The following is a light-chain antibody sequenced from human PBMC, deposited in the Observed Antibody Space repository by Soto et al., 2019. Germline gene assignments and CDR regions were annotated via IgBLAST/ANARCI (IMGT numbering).Light chain of an antibody. J-gene: IGLJ1*01. CDR1: ASDVGGYNY. CDR2: AVS. Sequence: QSALTQPASVSGSPGQSITISCTGTASDVGGYNYVSWYQQHPGKAPKLMIHAVSNRPSGISGRFSGSKSGNTASLTISGLQSEDEADYFCCSYTSRTTYVFGTGTKVTVL. CDR3: CSYTSRTTYV. V-gene: IGLV2-14*01.